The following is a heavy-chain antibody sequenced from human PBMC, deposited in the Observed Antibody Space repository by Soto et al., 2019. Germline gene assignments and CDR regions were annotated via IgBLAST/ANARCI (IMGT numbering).Heavy chain of an antibody. CDR3: ARGWGYDSTDYYYAY. CDR1: GGTFSRHA. J-gene: IGHJ4*02. Sequence: QVQLVQSGAEVRKPGSSVKVSCKASGGTFSRHAISWVRQAPGQGLEWMGGIIPIFGTANHDQKFQGRVTIIADESTSTVYMELSSLRSEDTAIYYCARGWGYDSTDYYYAYWGQGTLVIVSS. D-gene: IGHD3-22*01. CDR2: IIPIFGTA. V-gene: IGHV1-69*01.